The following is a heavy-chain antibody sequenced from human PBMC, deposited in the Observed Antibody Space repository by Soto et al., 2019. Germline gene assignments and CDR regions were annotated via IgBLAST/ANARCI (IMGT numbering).Heavy chain of an antibody. J-gene: IGHJ6*02. CDR2: IYPGDSDT. D-gene: IGHD6-13*01. Sequence: PGASLKISCKASGYSFTSYWIGWVRQMPGKGLEWMGIIYPGDSDTRCSPSFQGQVTISADKSISTAYLQWSSLKASDTAMYYCARTSAAGKYYYGMDVWGQGTTVTVS. CDR3: ARTSAAGKYYYGMDV. V-gene: IGHV5-51*01. CDR1: GYSFTSYW.